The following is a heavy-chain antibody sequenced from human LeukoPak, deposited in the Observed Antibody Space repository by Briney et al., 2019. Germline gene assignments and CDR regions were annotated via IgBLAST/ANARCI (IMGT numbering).Heavy chain of an antibody. CDR2: IYPGDSDT. CDR1: GYTFTSYW. D-gene: IGHD2-15*01. J-gene: IGHJ3*02. CDR3: ARPRVVAATTSHAAFDI. V-gene: IGHV5-51*01. Sequence: GESLKISCEGSGYTFTSYWIAWVRQLPGKGLEGMGIIYPGDSDTKDSPSFEGQVTISANKSIRTAYLQWSSLTASDTAMYFCARPRVVAATTSHAAFDIWGQGTLVSVSS.